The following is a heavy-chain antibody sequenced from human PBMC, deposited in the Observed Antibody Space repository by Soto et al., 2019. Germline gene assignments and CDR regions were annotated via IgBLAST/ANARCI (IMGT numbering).Heavy chain of an antibody. CDR2: IFPGNSET. D-gene: IGHD6-19*01. Sequence: VQWVQSGAEVRKPGEFLKISCKASGYTFTNYWIAWVRQMPGQGLESMGIIFPGNSETKYSPSFQGQVTMSVDKSIDTAYLQLISLKAPDTAMYFCARTARNTSGRLRGNDFWGQGTQVTVSS. CDR3: ARTARNTSGRLRGNDF. CDR1: GYTFTNYW. J-gene: IGHJ4*02. V-gene: IGHV5-51*03.